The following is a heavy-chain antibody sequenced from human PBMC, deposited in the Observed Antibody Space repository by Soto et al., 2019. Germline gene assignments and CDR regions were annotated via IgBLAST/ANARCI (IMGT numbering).Heavy chain of an antibody. CDR2: IYYSGST. J-gene: IGHJ5*02. CDR3: ARHLITVAAGGWFDP. CDR1: GGSISSYY. Sequence: QVQLQESGPGLVKPSETLSLTCTVSGGSISSYYWSWIRQPPGKGLEWIGYIYYSGSTNYNPSLRSRVIISVDTSKNQLSLTLSSVTAADTAVYYCARHLITVAAGGWFDPWGQGTLVTVSS. V-gene: IGHV4-59*08. D-gene: IGHD6-19*01.